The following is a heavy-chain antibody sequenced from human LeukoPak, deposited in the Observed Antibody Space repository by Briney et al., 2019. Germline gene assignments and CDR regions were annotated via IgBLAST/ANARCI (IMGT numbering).Heavy chain of an antibody. CDR2: IYSGGST. CDR3: AREAVTRNYFDY. V-gene: IGHV3-53*01. Sequence: GGSLRLSCAASGFTVSSNYMNWVRQAPGKGLEWVSVIYSGGSTYYADSVKGRFTITRDNSKNTLFLQMNSLRAEDTAVYYCAREAVTRNYFDYWGQGTLVTVSS. CDR1: GFTVSSNY. J-gene: IGHJ4*02. D-gene: IGHD4-17*01.